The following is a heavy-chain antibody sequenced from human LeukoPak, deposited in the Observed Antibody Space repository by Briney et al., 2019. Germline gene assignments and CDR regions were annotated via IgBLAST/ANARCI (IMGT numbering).Heavy chain of an antibody. Sequence: GGSLRLSCAASGFTFSSYGMHWVRQAPGKGLEWVAVIWCDGSNKYYADSVKGRFTISRDNSKNTLYLQMNSLRAEDTAVYYCARDGEEGSGCSGGSCYPTWWFDPWGQGTLVTVSS. CDR1: GFTFSSYG. D-gene: IGHD2-15*01. V-gene: IGHV3-33*01. CDR3: ARDGEEGSGCSGGSCYPTWWFDP. CDR2: IWCDGSNK. J-gene: IGHJ5*02.